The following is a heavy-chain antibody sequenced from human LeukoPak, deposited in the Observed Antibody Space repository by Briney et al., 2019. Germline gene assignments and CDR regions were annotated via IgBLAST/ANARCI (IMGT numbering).Heavy chain of an antibody. J-gene: IGHJ4*02. CDR3: AEYSSSEGGFDY. Sequence: SVKVSCKASGGTFSSYAISWVRQAPGQGLEWMGGIIPIFGTANYAQKFQGRVTITTDESTSTAYMELSSLRSEDTAVYYCAEYSSSEGGFDYWGLGTLVTVSS. CDR2: IIPIFGTA. D-gene: IGHD6-6*01. V-gene: IGHV1-69*05. CDR1: GGTFSSYA.